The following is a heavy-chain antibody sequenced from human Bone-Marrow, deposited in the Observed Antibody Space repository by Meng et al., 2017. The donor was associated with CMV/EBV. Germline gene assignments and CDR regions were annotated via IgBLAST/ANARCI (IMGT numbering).Heavy chain of an antibody. CDR3: AKLVVPAASGDAFDI. V-gene: IGHV3-30-3*02. Sequence: SCKASGYTFTSYGISWVRQAPGKGLEWVAVISYDGSNKYYADSVKGRFTISRDDSKTTLYLQMNSLRAEDTAVYYCAKLVVPAASGDAFDIWGQGTMVTVSS. CDR2: ISYDGSNK. J-gene: IGHJ3*02. CDR1: GYTFTSYG. D-gene: IGHD2-2*01.